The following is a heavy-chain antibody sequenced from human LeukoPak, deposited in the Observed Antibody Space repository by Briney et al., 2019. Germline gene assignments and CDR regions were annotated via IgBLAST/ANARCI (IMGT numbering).Heavy chain of an antibody. CDR3: ARGPVYYGSGSYYNWFDP. V-gene: IGHV1-2*02. CDR2: INPNSGGT. CDR1: RYTFTGYY. Sequence: GASVKVSCKASRYTFTGYYMRWVRQARGQGLEWMGWINPNSGGTNYAQKFQGRVTMTRDTSISTAYMELSRLRSDDTAVYYCARGPVYYGSGSYYNWFDPWGQGSLVTVSS. J-gene: IGHJ5*02. D-gene: IGHD3-10*01.